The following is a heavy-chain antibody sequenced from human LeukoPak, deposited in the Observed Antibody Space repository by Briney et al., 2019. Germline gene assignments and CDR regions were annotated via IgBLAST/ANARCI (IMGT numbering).Heavy chain of an antibody. J-gene: IGHJ1*01. V-gene: IGHV4-59*01. D-gene: IGHD6-13*01. CDR3: ARAGFGSTWFQS. CDR1: GDSISDYY. Sequence: ASETLSLTCSVSGDSISDYYWSWIRQSPGRGLEWIGSIYYSGSTNYNPSLKSRVTISVDTSKNQFSLKLNSVTPADTAVYFCARAGFGSTWFQSWGQGTLVTVSS. CDR2: IYYSGST.